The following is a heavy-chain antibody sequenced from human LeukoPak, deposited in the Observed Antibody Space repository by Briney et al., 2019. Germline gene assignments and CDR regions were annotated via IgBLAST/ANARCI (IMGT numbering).Heavy chain of an antibody. J-gene: IGHJ3*02. CDR1: GFTFSSYG. D-gene: IGHD4-17*01. CDR3: AEDNGDYEGTAFDI. CDR2: ISYDGSNK. V-gene: IGHV3-30*18. Sequence: PGGSLRLSCAASGFTFSSYGMHWVRQAPGKGLEWVAVISYDGSNKYYADSVKGRFTISRDNSKNTLYLQMNSLRAEDTAVYYCAEDNGDYEGTAFDIWGQGTMVTVSS.